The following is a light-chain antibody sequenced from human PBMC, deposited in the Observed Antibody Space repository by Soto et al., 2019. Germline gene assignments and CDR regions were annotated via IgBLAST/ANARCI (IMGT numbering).Light chain of an antibody. CDR3: LQHKSYPLT. CDR2: GAS. J-gene: IGKJ4*01. V-gene: IGKV1-17*03. Sequence: DIQMTQSPSAMSASVGDRVTITCRASQGINNYLAWFQQKPGKVPKRLIYGASSLQSGVPSRFSGSGSGTEFTLTISSLQPEDFATYYCLQHKSYPLTFGGGTKVEI. CDR1: QGINNY.